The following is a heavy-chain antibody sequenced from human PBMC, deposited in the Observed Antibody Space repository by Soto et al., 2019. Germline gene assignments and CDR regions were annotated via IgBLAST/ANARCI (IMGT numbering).Heavy chain of an antibody. J-gene: IGHJ6*02. V-gene: IGHV3-30-3*01. D-gene: IGHD2-15*01. CDR2: ISYDGSKT. Sequence: PGGSLRLSCAASGFTFTTYAMHWVRQAPGEGLEWVAIISYDGSKTYHADAVKGRFTISRDNSKNTLFLQGNSLRAEDTAVYYCARDRAYCSGGHCLPSHHYYYATDVWGQGTTVTVSS. CDR1: GFTFTTYA. CDR3: ARDRAYCSGGHCLPSHHYYYATDV.